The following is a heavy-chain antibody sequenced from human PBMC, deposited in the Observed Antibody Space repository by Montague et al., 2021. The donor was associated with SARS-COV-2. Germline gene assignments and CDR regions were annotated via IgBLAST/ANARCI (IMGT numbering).Heavy chain of an antibody. D-gene: IGHD4-23*01. CDR2: IYYSGST. J-gene: IGHJ4*02. CDR3: ARRGDYGGPRFDY. V-gene: IGHV4-39*01. Sequence: SETLSLTCTVSGGSISSSGYYWGWIRQPPGKGLEWIGSIYYSGSTHYNPSLKSRVTISVDTSKNQFSLKPSSVTAADTAVYYCARRGDYGGPRFDYWGQGTLVSVSS. CDR1: GGSISSSGYY.